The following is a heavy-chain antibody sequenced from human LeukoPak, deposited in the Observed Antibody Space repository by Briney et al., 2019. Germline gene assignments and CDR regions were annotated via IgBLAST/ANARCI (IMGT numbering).Heavy chain of an antibody. V-gene: IGHV3-30-3*01. CDR2: ISYDGSNK. D-gene: IGHD3-10*01. CDR1: GFTFSSYA. CDR3: AKAARRANYYGMDV. Sequence: GGSLRLSCAASGFTFSSYAMHWVHQAPGKGLEWVAVISYDGSNKYYADSVKGRFTISRDNSKNTLYLQMNSLRAEDTAVYYCAKAARRANYYGMDVWGQGTTVTVSS. J-gene: IGHJ6*02.